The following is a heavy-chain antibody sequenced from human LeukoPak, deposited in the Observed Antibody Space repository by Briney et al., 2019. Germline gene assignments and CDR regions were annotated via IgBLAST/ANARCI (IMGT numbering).Heavy chain of an antibody. CDR2: IYSSGSI. CDR1: GGSISSGGYY. J-gene: IGHJ4*02. CDR3: TRGPTTSGSYNYFDY. Sequence: SETLSLTCTVSGGSISSGGYYWSWIRQPAGKGLEWIGRIYSSGSINYNPSLKSRVIMSVDTSKNQFSLKLNSVTAADTAVYYCTRGPTTSGSYNYFDYWGQGTLVTVSS. D-gene: IGHD1-26*01. V-gene: IGHV4-61*02.